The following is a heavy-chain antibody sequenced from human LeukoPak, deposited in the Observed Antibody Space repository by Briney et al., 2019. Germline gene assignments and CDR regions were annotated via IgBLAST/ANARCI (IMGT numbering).Heavy chain of an antibody. J-gene: IGHJ4*02. CDR1: GYTLTELS. D-gene: IGHD2-21*02. Sequence: GASVKVSCKVSGYTLTELSMHWVRQAPGKGLEWMGGFDPEDGETIYAQKFQGRVTMTEDTSTDTAYMELSSLRSEDTAVYYCATRYCGGDCLPYYFDYWGQGTLVTVSS. CDR3: ATRYCGGDCLPYYFDY. CDR2: FDPEDGET. V-gene: IGHV1-24*01.